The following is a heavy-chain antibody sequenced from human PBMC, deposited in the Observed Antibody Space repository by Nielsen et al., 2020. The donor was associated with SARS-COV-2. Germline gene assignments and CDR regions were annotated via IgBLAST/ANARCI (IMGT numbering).Heavy chain of an antibody. CDR2: FDPEDAET. V-gene: IGHV1-24*01. CDR1: GFTLTELS. J-gene: IGHJ4*02. D-gene: IGHD1-7*01. CDR3: ATGIGNYPDY. Sequence: ASVNVSCKVSGFTLTELSMHWVRQAPGAGLEWMGSFDPEDAETVYAENLQGRVTMTEDTSTDTAYMELSSLRSEDTAVYYCATGIGNYPDYWGQGTLVTVSS.